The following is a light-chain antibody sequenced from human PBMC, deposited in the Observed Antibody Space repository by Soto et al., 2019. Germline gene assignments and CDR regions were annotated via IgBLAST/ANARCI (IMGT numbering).Light chain of an antibody. CDR1: QSVSSSY. Sequence: ENVLTQSPGTLSLSPGERATLSCRASQSVSSSYLAWYQQKPCQAPSLLIYGSSSRATGIPDRFSGSGSGTDFTLTISRLEPEDFAIYYCQQFVSSPPMFTFGQGTKLEIK. J-gene: IGKJ2*01. CDR2: GSS. CDR3: QQFVSSPPMFT. V-gene: IGKV3-20*01.